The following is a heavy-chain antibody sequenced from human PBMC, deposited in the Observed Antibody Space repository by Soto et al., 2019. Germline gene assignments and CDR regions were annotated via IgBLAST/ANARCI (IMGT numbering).Heavy chain of an antibody. J-gene: IGHJ4*02. V-gene: IGHV4-59*01. Sequence: PSVTMSLTCTVSGGSISSYYWSWIRQPPGKGLEWIGYIYYSGSTNYNPSLKSRVTISVDTSKNQFSLKLSSVTAADTAVYYCARDVKKGGNSVPFGYWGQGTLVTVSS. D-gene: IGHD2-21*02. CDR1: GGSISSYY. CDR2: IYYSGST. CDR3: ARDVKKGGNSVPFGY.